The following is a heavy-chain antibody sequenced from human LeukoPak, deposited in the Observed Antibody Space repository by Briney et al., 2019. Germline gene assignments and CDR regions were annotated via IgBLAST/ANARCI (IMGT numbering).Heavy chain of an antibody. CDR2: IYYSGSS. D-gene: IGHD5-24*01. J-gene: IGHJ4*02. Sequence: KPSETLSLTCSVSGGSISSSSSYWGWIRQPPGKGLEWIGSIYYSGSSFDNPALKSRVTISVDTSKNQFSLKLSSVTAADTAEYYCARHRSGWLQSSFDYWGQGTLVTVSS. CDR3: ARHRSGWLQSSFDY. CDR1: GGSISSSSSY. V-gene: IGHV4-39*01.